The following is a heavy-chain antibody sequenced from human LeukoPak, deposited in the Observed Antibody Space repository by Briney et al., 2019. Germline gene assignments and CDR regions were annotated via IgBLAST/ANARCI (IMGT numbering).Heavy chain of an antibody. CDR3: TKPQHYGRGDFDY. Sequence: AGGSLRLSCAASGFTFSSYWMHWVRQVPGKGLVWVSRIATDGSSTTYADYVKGRFTISRDNSKNSLYLQMNSLRTEDTALYYCTKPQHYGRGDFDYWGQGTLVTVSS. CDR2: IATDGSST. V-gene: IGHV3-74*01. J-gene: IGHJ4*02. D-gene: IGHD3-10*01. CDR1: GFTFSSYW.